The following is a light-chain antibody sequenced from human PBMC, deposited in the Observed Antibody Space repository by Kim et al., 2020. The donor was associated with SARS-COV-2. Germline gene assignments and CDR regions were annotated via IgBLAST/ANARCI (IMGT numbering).Light chain of an antibody. CDR3: QQYNNWPPT. CDR2: GAS. J-gene: IGKJ1*01. CDR1: QSVSSN. Sequence: VCPGDRATLSCRASQSVSSNLAWYQQKPVQAPRLLIYGASTRATGIPARFSGGGSGTEFTLTISSLQSEDFAVYYCQQYNNWPPTFGQGTKVDIK. V-gene: IGKV3-15*01.